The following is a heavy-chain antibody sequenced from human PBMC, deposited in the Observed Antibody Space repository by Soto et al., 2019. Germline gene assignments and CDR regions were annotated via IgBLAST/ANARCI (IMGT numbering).Heavy chain of an antibody. CDR3: ARGSSGLSY. V-gene: IGHV1-18*04. CDR1: GYTFTHYG. J-gene: IGHJ4*02. Sequence: ASVKVSCKASGYTFTHYGISWWRQAPGQGPEWMGWINPDNSHTKFEQRFQGRVTMTTDTSTTTAYMDLRLLTSDDTAVYYCARGSSGLSYWGQGTLVTVSS. CDR2: INPDNSHT.